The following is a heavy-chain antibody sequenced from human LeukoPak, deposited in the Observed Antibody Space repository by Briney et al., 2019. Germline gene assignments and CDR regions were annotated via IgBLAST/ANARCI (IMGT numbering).Heavy chain of an antibody. CDR3: ARDFLVDV. Sequence: GGSLRLSCAASGFTFSSYSMNWVRQAPGKGLEWLSYISSSGSTIYYADSVRGRFTISRENAKRSLYLQMNSLRAEDTAVYYCARDFLVDVWGKGTTVTVSS. V-gene: IGHV3-48*04. J-gene: IGHJ6*04. CDR2: ISSSGSTI. D-gene: IGHD2/OR15-2a*01. CDR1: GFTFSSYS.